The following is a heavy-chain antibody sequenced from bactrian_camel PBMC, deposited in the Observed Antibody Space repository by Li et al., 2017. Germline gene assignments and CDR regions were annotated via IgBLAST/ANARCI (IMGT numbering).Heavy chain of an antibody. V-gene: IGHV3S63*01. CDR2: INGAGDMP. CDR3: AADSDVNVPPSLALDSSRYEY. D-gene: IGHD1*01. CDR1: GWTSGDYC. J-gene: IGHJ4*01. Sequence: HVQLVESGGGSVEAGGSLKLSCAASGWTSGDYCMAWFRQVPGKEREGVASINGAGDMPFYADSVKGRFTISRDNARNTVSLQMNSLNPEDTATYYCAADSDVNVPPSLALDSSRYEYWGQGTQVTVS.